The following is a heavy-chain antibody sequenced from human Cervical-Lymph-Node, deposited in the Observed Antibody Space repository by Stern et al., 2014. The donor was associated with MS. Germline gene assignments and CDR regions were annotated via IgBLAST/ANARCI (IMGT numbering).Heavy chain of an antibody. J-gene: IGHJ5*02. CDR1: GYTFTTYA. CDR3: ARGYCSSSSCPNWFAP. V-gene: IGHV1-3*04. D-gene: IGHD2-2*01. Sequence: DQLVESGAEVKKPGASVKVSCKASGYTFTTYAMHWLRQAPGQRLEWMGWINTGNAYTKYSQKFQGRVTITRDTSATTTYMDLSSLTSEDTAVYYCARGYCSSSSCPNWFAPWGQGTLVTVSS. CDR2: INTGNAYT.